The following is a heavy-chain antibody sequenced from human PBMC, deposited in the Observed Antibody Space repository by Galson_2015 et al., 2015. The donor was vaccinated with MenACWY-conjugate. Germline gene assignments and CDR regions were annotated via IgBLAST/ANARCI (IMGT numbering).Heavy chain of an antibody. CDR2: IYYSGST. V-gene: IGHV4-59*01. CDR3: ARAYYYDGSSYGGLYFQH. CDR1: GGSISNYY. J-gene: IGHJ1*01. Sequence: SETLSLTCTVSGGSISNYYWSWIRQPPGKGLEWIGYIYYSGSTNYNPSLKSRVTILVDTSKNQFSLKLSSVTAADTAVYYCARAYYYDGSSYGGLYFQHWGQGTLVTVSS. D-gene: IGHD3-22*01.